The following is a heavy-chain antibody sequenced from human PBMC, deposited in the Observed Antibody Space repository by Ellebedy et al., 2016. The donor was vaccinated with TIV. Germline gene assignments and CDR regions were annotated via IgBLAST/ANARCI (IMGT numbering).Heavy chain of an antibody. D-gene: IGHD6-19*01. Sequence: GESLKISCAASGFTFSSYAMHWVRQAPGKGLVWVSRINSDGSSTSYADSVKGRFTISRDNAKNTLYLQMNSLRADDTAVYYCARGYSSGWYPLQHWGQGTLVTVSS. CDR2: INSDGSST. CDR3: ARGYSSGWYPLQH. CDR1: GFTFSSYA. V-gene: IGHV3-74*01. J-gene: IGHJ1*01.